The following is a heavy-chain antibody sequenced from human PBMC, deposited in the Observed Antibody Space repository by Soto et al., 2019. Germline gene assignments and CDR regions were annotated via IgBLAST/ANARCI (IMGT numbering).Heavy chain of an antibody. J-gene: IGHJ5*02. Sequence: GASVKVSCKASGYTFTSYGISWVRQAPGQGLEWMGWISAYNGNTNYAQKLQGRVTITTDTSTSTAYMELRSLRSDDTAVYYCARAPYGKRSGWPFYHWGQGTLVTVPS. CDR1: GYTFTSYG. V-gene: IGHV1-18*04. D-gene: IGHD6-19*01. CDR3: ARAPYGKRSGWPFYH. CDR2: ISAYNGNT.